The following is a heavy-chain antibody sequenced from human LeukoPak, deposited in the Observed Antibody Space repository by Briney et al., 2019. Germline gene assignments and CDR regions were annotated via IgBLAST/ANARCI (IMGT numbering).Heavy chain of an antibody. V-gene: IGHV3-7*01. D-gene: IGHD1-7*01. CDR3: ARDDDWNYEDY. Sequence: GGSLRLSCAASGFTFSIYWMTWVRQAPGKGLEWVASIKEDGSEKYYVDSVKGRFTISRDNAKNSLYLQMNSPRAEDTAVYYCARDDDWNYEDYWGQGTLVTVSS. CDR1: GFTFSIYW. CDR2: IKEDGSEK. J-gene: IGHJ4*02.